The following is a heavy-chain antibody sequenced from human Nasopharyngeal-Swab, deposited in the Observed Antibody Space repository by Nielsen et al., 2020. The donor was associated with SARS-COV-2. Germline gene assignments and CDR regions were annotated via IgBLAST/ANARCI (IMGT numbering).Heavy chain of an antibody. D-gene: IGHD3-3*01. J-gene: IGHJ6*02. CDR3: ANSDFWSGYYKPHYYYYGMDV. Sequence: GESLKISCADSGFTFSSYGMHWVRQAPGKGLEWVAVISYDGSNKYYADSVKGRFTISRDNSKNTLYLQMNSLRAEDTAVYYCANSDFWSGYYKPHYYYYGMDVWGQGTTVTVSS. CDR1: GFTFSSYG. V-gene: IGHV3-30*18. CDR2: ISYDGSNK.